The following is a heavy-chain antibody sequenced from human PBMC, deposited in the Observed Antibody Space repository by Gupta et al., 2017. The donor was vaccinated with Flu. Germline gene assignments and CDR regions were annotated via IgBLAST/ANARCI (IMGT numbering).Heavy chain of an antibody. D-gene: IGHD6-13*01. J-gene: IGHJ6*02. CDR3: AGFRAGYSSSWYTPTGVPTNGHGMDV. V-gene: IGHV4-34*01. Sequence: QVQLQQWGAGLLKPSETLSLTCAVYGGSFSGYYWSWIRQPPGKGLEWIGEINHSGSTNYNPSLKSRVTISVDTSKNQFSLKLSSVTAADTAVYYCAGFRAGYSSSWYTPTGVPTNGHGMDVWGQGTTVTVSS. CDR2: INHSGST. CDR1: GGSFSGYY.